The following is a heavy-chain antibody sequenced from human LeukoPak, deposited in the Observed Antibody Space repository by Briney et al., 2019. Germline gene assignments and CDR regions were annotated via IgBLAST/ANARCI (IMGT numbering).Heavy chain of an antibody. CDR1: GFTFSSYA. D-gene: IGHD4-23*01. CDR2: ISYDGSNK. CDR3: AREVNAVALSAFDY. J-gene: IGHJ4*02. Sequence: QSGGSLRLSCAASGFTFSSYAMHWVRQAPGKGLEWVAVISYDGSNKYYADSVKGRFTISRDNSKNTLYLQMNSLRAEDTAVYYCAREVNAVALSAFDYWGQGTLVTVSS. V-gene: IGHV3-30*04.